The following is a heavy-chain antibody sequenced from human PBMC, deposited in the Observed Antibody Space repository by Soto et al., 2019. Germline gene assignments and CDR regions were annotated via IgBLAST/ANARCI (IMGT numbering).Heavy chain of an antibody. D-gene: IGHD1-26*01. CDR3: GRLKNSINWSFAL. CDR2: SHHSGYI. Sequence: SETLSLTCTVSGASTSRYYWGWVRQPPGRGLEGIGVSHHSGYISYSPSLKSRVTMSVEPSKNQFSLKLTSGTAADTALHYCGRLKNSINWSFALWGQGAPVTVSS. J-gene: IGHJ4*02. V-gene: IGHV4-59*08. CDR1: GASTSRYY.